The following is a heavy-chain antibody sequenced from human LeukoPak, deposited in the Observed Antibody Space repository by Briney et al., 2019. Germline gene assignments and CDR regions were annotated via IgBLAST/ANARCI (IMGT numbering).Heavy chain of an antibody. CDR1: GFPFISYT. CDR3: ARDLYGDYSFDY. Sequence: GGSLRLSCAASGFPFISYTMNWARQAPGKGLEWVSSISSSSTYIYYADSLKGRFTISRDNAKNSLYLQMNSLRAEDTAVYYCARDLYGDYSFDYWGQGTLVTVSS. J-gene: IGHJ4*02. V-gene: IGHV3-21*01. D-gene: IGHD4-17*01. CDR2: ISSSSTYI.